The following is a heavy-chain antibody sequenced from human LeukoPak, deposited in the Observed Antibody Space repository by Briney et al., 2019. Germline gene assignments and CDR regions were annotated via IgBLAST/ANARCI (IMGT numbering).Heavy chain of an antibody. J-gene: IGHJ4*02. CDR3: ATVGYSSGWLFDY. CDR1: GYTLTELS. V-gene: IGHV1-24*01. Sequence: ASVKVSCKVSGYTLTELSMHWVRQAPGKGLEWMGGFDPEDGETIYAQKFQGRVTMTEDTSTDTAYMELSSLRSEDTAVYCCATVGYSSGWLFDYWGQGTLVTVSS. D-gene: IGHD6-19*01. CDR2: FDPEDGET.